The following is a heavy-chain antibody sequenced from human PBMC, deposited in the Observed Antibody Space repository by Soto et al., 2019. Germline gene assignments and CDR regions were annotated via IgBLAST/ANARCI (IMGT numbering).Heavy chain of an antibody. Sequence: EVQLLESGGCLIQPGGSLRLSCATSGFTFSSYAMSWARQAPGTGLEWVSSINTDGSTYYTDSVKGRFTISRDNSRNTLYLQMNNLRAEDTAIYYCAKNYYFDSWGQGTLVTVSS. CDR1: GFTFSSYA. J-gene: IGHJ4*02. V-gene: IGHV3-23*01. CDR3: AKNYYFDS. CDR2: INTDGST.